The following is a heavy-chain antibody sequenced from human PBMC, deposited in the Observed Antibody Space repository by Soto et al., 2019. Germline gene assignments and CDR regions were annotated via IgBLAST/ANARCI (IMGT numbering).Heavy chain of an antibody. CDR1: GGTFSSYA. D-gene: IGHD2-15*01. CDR2: IIPIFRTA. J-gene: IGHJ6*02. V-gene: IGHV1-69*12. Sequence: QVQLVQSGAEVKKPGSSVKVSCKASGGTFSSYAISWVRQAPGQGLEWMGGIIPIFRTADYAQKFQGRVTITADEXXSTAYMELSSLRSEDMAVYYCASVETQRYYYGMDVWGQGTTVTVSS. CDR3: ASVETQRYYYGMDV.